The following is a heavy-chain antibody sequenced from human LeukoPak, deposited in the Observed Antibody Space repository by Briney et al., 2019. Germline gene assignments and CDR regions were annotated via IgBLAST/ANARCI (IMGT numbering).Heavy chain of an antibody. V-gene: IGHV3-7*01. CDR1: GFSLSTYW. J-gene: IGHJ4*02. Sequence: GGSLRLSCAASGFSLSTYWMRWARQTPGKGLEWVANIKGDGSEINYVDSVRGRFTISRDNAKNSLSLQMNSLTADDTGVYYCAREGLPYSGDHWGQGTLVTVSS. D-gene: IGHD4-11*01. CDR3: AREGLPYSGDH. CDR2: IKGDGSEI.